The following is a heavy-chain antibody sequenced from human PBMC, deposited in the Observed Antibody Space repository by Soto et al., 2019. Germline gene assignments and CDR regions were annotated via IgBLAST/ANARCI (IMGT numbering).Heavy chain of an antibody. V-gene: IGHV4-39*01. CDR3: ARHARYGGLEY. J-gene: IGHJ4*02. Sequence: PSETLSLTCTVSGVSVSSSDYYWGWIRQPPGKGLEWIASIYYSGNTFYNPSLKSRVTISVDTSKNQFSLKLSSVTAADTAVYYCARHARYGGLEYWGQGTLVTVSS. CDR2: IYYSGNT. CDR1: GVSVSSSDYY. D-gene: IGHD5-18*01.